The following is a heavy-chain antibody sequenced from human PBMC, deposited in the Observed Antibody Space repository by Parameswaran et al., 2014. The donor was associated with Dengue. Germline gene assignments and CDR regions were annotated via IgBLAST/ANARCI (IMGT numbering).Heavy chain of an antibody. J-gene: IGHJ4*02. V-gene: IGHV3-21*01. D-gene: IGHD2-2*01. CDR1: GFTFSSYS. CDR2: ISSSSSYI. CDR3: ARGVNVVVPAANFDY. Sequence: ESLKISCAASGFTFSSYSMNWVRQAPGKGLEWVSSISSSSSYIYYADSVKGRFTISRDNAKNSLYLQMNSLRAEDTAVYYCARGVNVVVPAANFDYWGQGTLVTVSS.